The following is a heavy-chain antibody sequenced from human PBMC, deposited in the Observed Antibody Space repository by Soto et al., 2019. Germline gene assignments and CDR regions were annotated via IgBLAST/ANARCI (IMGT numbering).Heavy chain of an antibody. CDR1: GDSVSSGTNY. V-gene: IGHV4-61*01. CDR3: AKDVGRSSSFSVDY. J-gene: IGHJ4*02. CDR2: IYYSGTA. D-gene: IGHD6-6*01. Sequence: SETLSLTCSVSGDSVSSGTNYWSWIRQPPGKGLVWVGYIYYSGTANYSPSLRRRVTISVDTSQNKFSLKLSSGSAADTAVYYCAKDVGRSSSFSVDYWGQGTLVTVSS.